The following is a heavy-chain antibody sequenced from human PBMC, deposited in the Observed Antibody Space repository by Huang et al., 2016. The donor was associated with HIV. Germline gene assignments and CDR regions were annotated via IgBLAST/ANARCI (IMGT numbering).Heavy chain of an antibody. CDR1: GFPFSSYW. J-gene: IGHJ4*02. D-gene: IGHD3-22*01. V-gene: IGHV3-74*01. Sequence: EVQLVESGGGLVQPGGSLRLSCAASGFPFSSYWMHWVRQAPGKGLVWVSRINSDGGSSGYADSVKGRFTISRDNAKNTLYLQMNSRRAEDTAVYYCVRDPRIQSWLNYFDYWGQGTLVSVSS. CDR3: VRDPRIQSWLNYFDY. CDR2: INSDGGSS.